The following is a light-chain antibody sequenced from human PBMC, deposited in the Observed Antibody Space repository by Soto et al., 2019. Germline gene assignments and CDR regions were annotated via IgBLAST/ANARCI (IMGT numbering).Light chain of an antibody. Sequence: DVVMTQSPLSLPVTLGQPASFSCRSSQSLVYSDGNTYLYWYHHRPGQSPRRLIYKVSNRDSGAPERFSGRGSVTDFTLQTSSVEAEAVWLYHRMQVTHWPQSFGQGTTLKIK. J-gene: IGKJ2*01. CDR3: MQVTHWPQS. V-gene: IGKV2-30*01. CDR2: KVS. CDR1: QSLVYSDGNTY.